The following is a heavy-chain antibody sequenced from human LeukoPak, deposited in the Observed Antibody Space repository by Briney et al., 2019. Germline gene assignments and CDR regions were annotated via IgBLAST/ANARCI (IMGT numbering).Heavy chain of an antibody. Sequence: PGGSLRLSCAASGFTFSSYGMHWVRQAPGKGLEWVAVIWYDGSNKYYADSVKGRFTISRDNSKNTLYLQMNSLRAEDTAVYYCARAGGTPGYCSGGSCGPRKARYYGMDVWGQGTTVTVSS. J-gene: IGHJ6*02. CDR3: ARAGGTPGYCSGGSCGPRKARYYGMDV. CDR2: IWYDGSNK. CDR1: GFTFSSYG. V-gene: IGHV3-33*01. D-gene: IGHD2-15*01.